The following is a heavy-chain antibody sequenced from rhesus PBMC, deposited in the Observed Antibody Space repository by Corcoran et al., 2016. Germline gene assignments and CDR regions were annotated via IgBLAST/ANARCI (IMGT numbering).Heavy chain of an antibody. J-gene: IGHJ5-1*01. Sequence: QVQLQESGPGLVKPSETLSLPSTVSGGSISSNYWSWIRQSPGKGLEWIGYTYCSGSSTNYNPSLKSRVTLSVDTSKNQLSLKLSSVTTADTAVYYCARGESLFDVWGPGVLVTVSS. D-gene: IGHD1-44*02. CDR3: ARGESLFDV. V-gene: IGHV4S11*01. CDR2: TYCSGSST. CDR1: GGSISSNY.